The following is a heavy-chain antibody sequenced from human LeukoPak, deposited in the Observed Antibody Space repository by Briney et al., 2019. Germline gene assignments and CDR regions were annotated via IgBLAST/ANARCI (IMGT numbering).Heavy chain of an antibody. J-gene: IGHJ4*02. Sequence: SVNVSCKASGGSFSSYAISWVRQAPGQGLEWMGRIIPILGIANYAQKFQGRVTITADKSTSTAYMELSSLRSEDTAVYYCAREPGIAAAGGDYWGQGTLVTVSS. D-gene: IGHD6-13*01. CDR2: IIPILGIA. V-gene: IGHV1-69*04. CDR3: AREPGIAAAGGDY. CDR1: GGSFSSYA.